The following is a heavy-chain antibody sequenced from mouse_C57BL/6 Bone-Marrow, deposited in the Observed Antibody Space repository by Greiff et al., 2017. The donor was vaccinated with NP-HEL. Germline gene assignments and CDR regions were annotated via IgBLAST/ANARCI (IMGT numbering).Heavy chain of an antibody. J-gene: IGHJ3*01. Sequence: EVQLQQSGPVLVKPGASVKMSCKASGYTFTDYYMNWVKQSHGKSLEWIGVINPYNGGTSYNQKCKGKATLTVDKSSSTAYMELNSLTSEDSAVYYCAREGPLFAYWGQGTLVTVSA. D-gene: IGHD3-3*01. CDR3: AREGPLFAY. V-gene: IGHV1-19*01. CDR2: INPYNGGT. CDR1: GYTFTDYY.